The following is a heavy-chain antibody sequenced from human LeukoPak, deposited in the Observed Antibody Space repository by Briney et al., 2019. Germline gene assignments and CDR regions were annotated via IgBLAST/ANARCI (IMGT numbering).Heavy chain of an antibody. CDR3: ARRRAVAGTYYFDL. Sequence: GESLKISCKGSGYTFTSYWIGWVRQTPGKGLEWMGIIYPGDSNSRYSPSFQGQVTTLVDKSISTAYLQWSSLKASDTAMYYCARRRAVAGTYYFDLWGQGTLVTVSS. V-gene: IGHV5-51*01. J-gene: IGHJ4*02. D-gene: IGHD6-19*01. CDR1: GYTFTSYW. CDR2: IYPGDSNS.